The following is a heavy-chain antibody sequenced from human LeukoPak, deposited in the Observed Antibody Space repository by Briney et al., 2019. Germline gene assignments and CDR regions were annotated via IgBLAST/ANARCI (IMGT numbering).Heavy chain of an antibody. D-gene: IGHD3-22*01. Sequence: EGSLRLSCAASGFTFSSYGMHWVRQAPGKGLEWVAVISYDGSNKYYADSVKGRFTISRDNSKNTLYLQMNSLRAEDTAVYYCAKDRGTGDYDSSGYLYWGQGTLVTVSS. J-gene: IGHJ4*02. CDR3: AKDRGTGDYDSSGYLY. CDR2: ISYDGSNK. V-gene: IGHV3-30*18. CDR1: GFTFSSYG.